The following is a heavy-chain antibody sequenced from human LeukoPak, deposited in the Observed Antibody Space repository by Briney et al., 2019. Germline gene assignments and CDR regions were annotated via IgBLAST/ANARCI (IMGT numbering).Heavy chain of an antibody. D-gene: IGHD2-2*02. CDR3: ARDCSSTSCYTASFDY. J-gene: IGHJ4*02. CDR1: GGSIISYY. V-gene: IGHV4-4*07. CDR2: IYTSGST. Sequence: PSETLSLTCIVSGGSIISYYWSWIRQPAGKGLEWIGRIYTSGSTNYHPSLKSRVTMSIDTSKNQFSLKLSSVTAADTAVYYCARDCSSTSCYTASFDYWGQGTLVTVSS.